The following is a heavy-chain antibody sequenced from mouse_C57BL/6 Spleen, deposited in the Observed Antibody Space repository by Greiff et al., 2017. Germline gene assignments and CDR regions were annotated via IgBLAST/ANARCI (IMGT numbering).Heavy chain of an antibody. CDR2: IDPETGGT. Sequence: QVHVKQSGAELVRPGASVTLSCKASGYTFTDYEMHWVKQTPVHGLEWIGAIDPETGGTAYNQKFKGKAILTADKSSSTAYMELRSLTSEDSAVYYCTRRKEDYWGQGTTLTVSS. V-gene: IGHV1-15*01. CDR1: GYTFTDYE. J-gene: IGHJ2*01. CDR3: TRRKEDY.